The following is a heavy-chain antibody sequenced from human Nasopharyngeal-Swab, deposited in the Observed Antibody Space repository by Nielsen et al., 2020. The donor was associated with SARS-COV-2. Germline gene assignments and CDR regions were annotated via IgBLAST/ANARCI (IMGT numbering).Heavy chain of an antibody. CDR3: ARGGIPPHFRSYFDY. V-gene: IGHV1-46*01. Sequence: ASVKVSCKVSGYTFTSYYMHWVRQAPGQGLEWMGIINPSGGSTSYAQKFQGRVTMTRDTSTSTVYMELSSLRSEDTAVYYCARGGIPPHFRSYFDYWGQEPLVTVSS. J-gene: IGHJ4*02. D-gene: IGHD2-21*01. CDR2: INPSGGST. CDR1: GYTFTSYY.